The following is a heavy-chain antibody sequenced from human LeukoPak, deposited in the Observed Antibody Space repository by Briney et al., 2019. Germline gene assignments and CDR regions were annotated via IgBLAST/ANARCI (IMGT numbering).Heavy chain of an antibody. CDR2: ISSSGSTI. CDR1: GFTFSDYY. CDR3: ARDVGSITSIAATVIDFDY. Sequence: PGGSLRLSCAVSGFTFSDYYLSWTRQAPGKGLEWVSYISSSGSTIYYADSVKGRFTISRDNAKNSLYLQMNSLRAEDTAVYYCARDVGSITSIAATVIDFDYWGQGTLVTVPS. D-gene: IGHD6-13*01. V-gene: IGHV3-11*01. J-gene: IGHJ4*02.